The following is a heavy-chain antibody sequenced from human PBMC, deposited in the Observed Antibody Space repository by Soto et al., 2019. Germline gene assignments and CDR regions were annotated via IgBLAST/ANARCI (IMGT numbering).Heavy chain of an antibody. CDR1: GGSIRTIY. V-gene: IGHV4-4*07. Sequence: QVQLQESGPGLVKPSETLSLRCSVSGGSIRTIYWTWVRQPAGKGLEWIGRIHTSGSSNYNPSLERRFTRSIDTPRKEFSLKLKSVTVADTAVYYCARESRDTADGLDVWGQGTAVTVSS. CDR3: ARESRDTADGLDV. J-gene: IGHJ6*02. D-gene: IGHD5-18*01. CDR2: IHTSGSS.